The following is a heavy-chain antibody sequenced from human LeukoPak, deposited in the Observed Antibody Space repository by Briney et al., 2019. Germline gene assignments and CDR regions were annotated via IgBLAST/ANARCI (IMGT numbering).Heavy chain of an antibody. D-gene: IGHD3-22*01. CDR3: ARSDSSGYYYVSYFDY. V-gene: IGHV4-61*02. J-gene: IGHJ4*02. CDR2: IYTSGST. Sequence: SQTLSLTCTVSGGSISSGSYYWSWIRQPAGKGLEWIERIYTSGSTNYNPSLKSRVTISVDTSKNQFSLKLSSVTAADTAVYYCARSDSSGYYYVSYFDYWGQGTLVTVSS. CDR1: GGSISSGSYY.